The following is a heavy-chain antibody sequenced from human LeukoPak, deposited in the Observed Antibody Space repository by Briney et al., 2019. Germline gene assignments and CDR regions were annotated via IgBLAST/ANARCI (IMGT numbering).Heavy chain of an antibody. CDR3: ARNYDSSKDGNDY. J-gene: IGHJ4*02. Sequence: ASVTVSCTASGYRFTSYSISWVRQAPGQGLEWVGWISSYNGKTNYAKNVQGRVTMTTDTSTSTAYMELRSLRSDDTAIYYCARNYDSSKDGNDYWGQGTLVTVSS. CDR2: ISSYNGKT. CDR1: GYRFTSYS. V-gene: IGHV1-18*01. D-gene: IGHD3-22*01.